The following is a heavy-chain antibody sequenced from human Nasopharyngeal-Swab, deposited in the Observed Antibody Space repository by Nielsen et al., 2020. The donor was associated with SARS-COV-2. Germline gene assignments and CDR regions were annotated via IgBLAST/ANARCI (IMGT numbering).Heavy chain of an antibody. D-gene: IGHD2-15*01. CDR3: ARVGYCSGGSCSWFGP. V-gene: IGHV1-69*13. J-gene: IGHJ5*02. CDR2: IIPIFGTA. CDR1: GGTFSSYA. Sequence: SVKVSCKASGGTFSSYAISWVRQAPGQGLEWMGGIIPIFGTANYAQKFQGRVTITADESTSTAYMELSSLRSEDTAVYYCARVGYCSGGSCSWFGPWGQGTLVTVSS.